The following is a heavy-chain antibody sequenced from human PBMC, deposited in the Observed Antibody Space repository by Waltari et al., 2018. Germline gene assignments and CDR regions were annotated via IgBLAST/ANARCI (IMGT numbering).Heavy chain of an antibody. J-gene: IGHJ5*02. CDR2: IKEDGSEK. CDR3: ARVPLMYSSSSRWRNWFDP. Sequence: EVQLVESGGGVVQPGGSLRLSCAVSGFTFSRYWMTWVRQAPGKGWEGVAKIKEDGSEKYYVEAGKGRFTISRDNAKNPLSLQMNSLRAEDTAVYYCARVPLMYSSSSRWRNWFDPWGQGTLVTVSS. CDR1: GFTFSRYW. V-gene: IGHV3-7*03. D-gene: IGHD6-6*01.